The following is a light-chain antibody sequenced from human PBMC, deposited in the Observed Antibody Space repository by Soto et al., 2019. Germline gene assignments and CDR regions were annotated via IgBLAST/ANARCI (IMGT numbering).Light chain of an antibody. Sequence: EIVMTQSPATLSVSPGERATLSCRASQSVSSNLAWYQQKPGQAPRLIIYGASTRDTGIPARFSGSGSGTEFTLTISSLQSEDFAVYYCQQYNNWPNTFGQGTKVEIK. J-gene: IGKJ1*01. CDR2: GAS. V-gene: IGKV3-15*01. CDR1: QSVSSN. CDR3: QQYNNWPNT.